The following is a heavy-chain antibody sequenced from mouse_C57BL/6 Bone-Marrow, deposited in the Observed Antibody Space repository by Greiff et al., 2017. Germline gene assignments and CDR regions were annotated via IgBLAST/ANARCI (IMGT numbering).Heavy chain of an antibody. Sequence: VQLQQSGAELVRPGASVKLSCTASGFNIKGDYMHWVKQRPEQGLEWIGWIDPENGDTEYDPKFQGKATITVETSSNTAYLQLSSLTSEDTAVYYCSSGGDYWGQGTSVTVSS. J-gene: IGHJ4*01. V-gene: IGHV14-4*01. CDR1: GFNIKGDY. CDR2: IDPENGDT. CDR3: SSGGDY. D-gene: IGHD3-1*01.